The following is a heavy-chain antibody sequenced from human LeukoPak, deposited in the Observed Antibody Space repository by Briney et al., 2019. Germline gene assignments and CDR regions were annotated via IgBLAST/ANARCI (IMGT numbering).Heavy chain of an antibody. Sequence: GGSLRLSCAASRFTFSSYVMSWVRQAPGKGLEWVSSISRSAGATYYADSVKGRFTISRDNSRNTLSLHMDSLRAEDTAVYFCAKHAGGHDLDALDIWGQGTMVTVSS. J-gene: IGHJ3*02. CDR2: ISRSAGAT. CDR1: RFTFSSYV. CDR3: AKHAGGHDLDALDI. D-gene: IGHD2-2*01. V-gene: IGHV3-23*01.